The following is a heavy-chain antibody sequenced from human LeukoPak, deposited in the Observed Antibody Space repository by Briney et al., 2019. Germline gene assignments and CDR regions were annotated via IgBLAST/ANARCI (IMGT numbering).Heavy chain of an antibody. CDR2: INHSGST. CDR1: GGSFSGYY. J-gene: IGHJ6*02. Sequence: KSSETLSLTCAVYGGSFSGYYWSWIRQPPGKGLEWIGEINHSGSTNYNPSLKSRVTISVDTSKNQFSLKLSSVTAADTTVYYCARGGGGMDVWGQGTTVTVSS. V-gene: IGHV4-34*01. CDR3: ARGGGGMDV.